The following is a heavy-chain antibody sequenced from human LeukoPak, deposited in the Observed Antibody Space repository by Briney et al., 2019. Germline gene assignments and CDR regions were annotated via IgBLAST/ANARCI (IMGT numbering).Heavy chain of an antibody. CDR2: IKQDGSEK. D-gene: IGHD3-10*01. V-gene: IGHV3-7*01. CDR3: ASGLLWFGDAFDI. CDR1: GFTFSSYW. J-gene: IGHJ3*02. Sequence: PGGSLRLSCAASGFTFSSYWVSWVRQAPGKGLEWVANIKQDGSEKYYVDSVKGRFTISRGNAKNSLYLQMNSLRAEDTAVYYCASGLLWFGDAFDIWGQGTMVTVFS.